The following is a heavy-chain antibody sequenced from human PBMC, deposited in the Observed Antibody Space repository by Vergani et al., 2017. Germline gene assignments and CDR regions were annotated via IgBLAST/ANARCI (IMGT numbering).Heavy chain of an antibody. Sequence: VQLLESGGGLVQPGGSLRLSCAASGFTFSTYAMTWVRRAPGKGLEWVAVISYDGSNKYYADSVKGRFTISRDNSKNTLYLQMNSLRAEDTAVYYCAKWDGGVGIWGQGTMVTVSS. V-gene: IGHV3-30*18. J-gene: IGHJ3*02. D-gene: IGHD3-16*01. CDR3: AKWDGGVGI. CDR2: ISYDGSNK. CDR1: GFTFSTYA.